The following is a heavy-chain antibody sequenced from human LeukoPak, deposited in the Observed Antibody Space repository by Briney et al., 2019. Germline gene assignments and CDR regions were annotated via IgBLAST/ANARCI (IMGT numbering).Heavy chain of an antibody. V-gene: IGHV3-21*01. CDR3: AHSKTCHYDSSGYFCLYGMDG. D-gene: IGHD3-22*01. CDR1: GFTFSTYE. Sequence: GSLRLSCAASGFTFSTYEMNWVRQTPDKGLEWVASISSTSSYIYYTDSVRGRFTISRDNTKNSLYLQMNSLRAEDTAVYYCAHSKTCHYDSSGYFCLYGMDGWGQGTTVTVSS. CDR2: ISSTSSYI. J-gene: IGHJ6*02.